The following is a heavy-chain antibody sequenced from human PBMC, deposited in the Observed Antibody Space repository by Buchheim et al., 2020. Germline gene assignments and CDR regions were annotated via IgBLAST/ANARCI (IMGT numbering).Heavy chain of an antibody. CDR3: ARGRRLGHYGMDV. V-gene: IGHV3-48*01. D-gene: IGHD1-1*01. Sequence: EVQLVESGGGLVQPGGSLRLSCAASGFTFSSYSMNWVRQAPGKGLEWVSYISRSSSTIYYADSVKGRFTISRDNAKNSLYLQMNSRRAEDTAVYYCARGRRLGHYGMDVWGQGTT. CDR2: ISRSSSTI. CDR1: GFTFSSYS. J-gene: IGHJ6*02.